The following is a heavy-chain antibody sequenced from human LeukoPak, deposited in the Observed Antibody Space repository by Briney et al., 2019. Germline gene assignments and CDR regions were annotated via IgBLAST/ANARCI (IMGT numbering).Heavy chain of an antibody. CDR1: GFTFSRYS. D-gene: IGHD2-15*01. CDR3: ARETYCSGGSCYKGNAFDI. Sequence: GGSLRLSCAASGFTFSRYSMNWVRQAPGKGLEWVSSISISSNYIYYPDSLKGRFTISRDNAKNSLYLQMNSLRADDTAVYYCARETYCSGGSCYKGNAFDIWGQGTMVTVSS. J-gene: IGHJ3*02. CDR2: ISISSNYI. V-gene: IGHV3-21*01.